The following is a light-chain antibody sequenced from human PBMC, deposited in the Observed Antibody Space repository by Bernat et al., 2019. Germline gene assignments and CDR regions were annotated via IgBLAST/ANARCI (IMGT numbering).Light chain of an antibody. Sequence: DIQTTQSPLTLSASVGDRVTITCRASQSISVWLAWYQQKPGEAPKLLIYNASTLDSGVPSRFSGSGSGTEFSLTISSLQPDDFATYYCQQYSSYIKTFGQGTKLEIK. J-gene: IGKJ2*01. CDR2: NAS. CDR1: QSISVW. V-gene: IGKV1-5*03. CDR3: QQYSSYIKT.